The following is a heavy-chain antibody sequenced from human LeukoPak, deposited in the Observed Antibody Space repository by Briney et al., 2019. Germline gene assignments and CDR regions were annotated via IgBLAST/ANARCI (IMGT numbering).Heavy chain of an antibody. D-gene: IGHD2-15*01. CDR1: GYTFTGYY. V-gene: IGHV1-2*06. CDR3: WTAVVVAATFKYYFDY. CDR2: INPNGGGT. Sequence: ASVKVSCXASGYTFTGYYMHWVRQAPGQGLEWMGRINPNGGGTNYAQKFQGRVTMTRDTSISTAYMELSRLRSDDTAVYYCWTAVVVAATFKYYFDYWGQGTLVTISS. J-gene: IGHJ4*02.